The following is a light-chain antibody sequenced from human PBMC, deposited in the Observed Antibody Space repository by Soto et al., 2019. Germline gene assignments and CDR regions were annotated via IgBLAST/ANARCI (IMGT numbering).Light chain of an antibody. Sequence: SVLTQPASVSGSPGQSITISCTGSSSDVGGYKFVSWYQQHPGKAPKLIIFEVTSRPSGVSNRFSGSKSGNTASLTISGLQAEDEADYYCSSYTSSASLVFGTGTKVTVL. CDR2: EVT. J-gene: IGLJ1*01. CDR3: SSYTSSASLV. V-gene: IGLV2-14*01. CDR1: SSDVGGYKF.